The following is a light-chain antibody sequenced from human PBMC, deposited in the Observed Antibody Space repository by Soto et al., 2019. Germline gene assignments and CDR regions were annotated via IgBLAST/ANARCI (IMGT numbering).Light chain of an antibody. V-gene: IGLV2-14*01. J-gene: IGLJ1*01. CDR3: SSYTTSSTRV. Sequence: QSVLTQPASVSGSPGQSITISCTGTASDIGNYNYVSWYQLHPGKAPKLLIYGVSNRPSGVSNRFSGSKSGNAASLTISGLQAEDEADYYCSSYTTSSTRVFGTGTKVTVL. CDR2: GVS. CDR1: ASDIGNYNY.